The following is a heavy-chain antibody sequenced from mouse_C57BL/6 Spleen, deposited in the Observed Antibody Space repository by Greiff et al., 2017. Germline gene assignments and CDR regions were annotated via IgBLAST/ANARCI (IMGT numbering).Heavy chain of an antibody. V-gene: IGHV7-3*01. J-gene: IGHJ1*03. D-gene: IGHD1-1*01. CDR1: GFTFTDYY. CDR2: IRNKANGYTT. Sequence: EVMLVESGGGLVQPGGSLSLSCAASGFTFTDYYMSWVRQPPGKALEWLGFIRNKANGYTTESSASVKGRFTISRDNSQSILYLQMNALIAEDSATYYCARYIDYGSSSPYWYFDVWGTGTTVTVSS. CDR3: ARYIDYGSSSPYWYFDV.